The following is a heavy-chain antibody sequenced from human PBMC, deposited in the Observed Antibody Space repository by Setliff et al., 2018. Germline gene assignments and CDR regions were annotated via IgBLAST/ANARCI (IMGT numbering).Heavy chain of an antibody. V-gene: IGHV3-7*01. Sequence: LRLSCAASGFTFSSLWMSWVRQAPGRGLEWVANINQVGNARYYVDSVKGRFTISRGNTKNSLSLQMNDLRAEDTSVYYCGRDVFDFRTGQGGPWGQGALVTSPQ. J-gene: IGHJ5*02. CDR1: GFTFSSLW. CDR3: GRDVFDFRTGQGGP. CDR2: INQVGNAR. D-gene: IGHD3-3*01.